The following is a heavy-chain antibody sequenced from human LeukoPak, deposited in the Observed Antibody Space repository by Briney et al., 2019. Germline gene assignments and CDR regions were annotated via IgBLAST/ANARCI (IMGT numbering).Heavy chain of an antibody. CDR2: INHSGST. J-gene: IGHJ4*02. V-gene: IGHV4-34*01. D-gene: IGHD2-2*01. CDR3: ARVGYCSSTSCPYFDY. Sequence: SETLSLTCAVYGGSFSGYYWSWIRQPPGKGLEWIGEINHSGSTNYNPSLKSRVTISVDTSKNQFSLKLSSVTAADTAVYYCARVGYCSSTSCPYFDYWGQGTLVTVSS. CDR1: GGSFSGYY.